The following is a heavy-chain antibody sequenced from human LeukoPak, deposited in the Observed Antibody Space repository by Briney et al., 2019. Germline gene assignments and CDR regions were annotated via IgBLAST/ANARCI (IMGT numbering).Heavy chain of an antibody. CDR1: GYTSTDYY. J-gene: IGHJ4*02. Sequence: ASVKVSCKASGYTSTDYYMHWVRQAPGQGLEWMGWINPKSGDTRYAQKFQGRVTMTRDSSITTAYMDLSSLRSDDTAVYYCAREWDYYAFWGQGTLVTVSS. CDR2: INPKSGDT. V-gene: IGHV1-2*02. CDR3: AREWDYYAF.